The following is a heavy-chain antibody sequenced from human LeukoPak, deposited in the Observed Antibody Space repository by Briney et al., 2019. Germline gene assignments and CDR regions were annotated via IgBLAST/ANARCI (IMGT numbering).Heavy chain of an antibody. CDR2: ISYDGSIK. V-gene: IGHV3-30*18. CDR1: GFTFSNNG. J-gene: IGHJ4*02. Sequence: GGSLRLSCAASGFTFSNNGMYWVRQAPGKGLEWVAVISYDGSIKYYAESVKGRFTISRDNSKNMVYLQMNSLRAEDTAVYFCAKDLYEGNTYGNLPDYWGQGTLVTVSS. D-gene: IGHD5-18*01. CDR3: AKDLYEGNTYGNLPDY.